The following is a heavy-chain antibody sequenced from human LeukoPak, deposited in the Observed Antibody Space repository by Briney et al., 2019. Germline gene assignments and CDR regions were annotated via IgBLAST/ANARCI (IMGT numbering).Heavy chain of an antibody. J-gene: IGHJ6*02. CDR1: GVSISSYY. CDR2: IYTSGST. V-gene: IGHV4-4*07. Sequence: SETLSLTCTVSGVSISSYYWSWLRQPAGKGLEWIGRIYTSGSTNYNPSLKSRVTMSLDTSKNQFSLQLRSVTAADTAVYYCAREDPQTTVPEGMDVWGQGTTVTVSS. CDR3: AREDPQTTVPEGMDV. D-gene: IGHD4-17*01.